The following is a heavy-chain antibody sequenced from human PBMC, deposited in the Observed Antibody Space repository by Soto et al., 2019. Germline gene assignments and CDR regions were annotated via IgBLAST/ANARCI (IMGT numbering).Heavy chain of an antibody. J-gene: IGHJ6*02. D-gene: IGHD2-2*01. CDR2: IIPVFGTT. Sequence: SVKVSCKASGGTFSNYTISWVRQAPGQGLEWMGGIIPVFGTTDYEQKFQGRVTITADGSTSTAYMKLSSLRSADTAVYYCARSSPYIVVRKPTGNQDYYGMDVWGQGTTVTVSS. CDR3: ARSSPYIVVRKPTGNQDYYGMDV. CDR1: GGTFSNYT. V-gene: IGHV1-69*13.